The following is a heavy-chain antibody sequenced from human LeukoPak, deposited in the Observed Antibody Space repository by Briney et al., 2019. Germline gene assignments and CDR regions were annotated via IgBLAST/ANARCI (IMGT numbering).Heavy chain of an antibody. CDR2: ISDSGGTT. CDR1: GFTFSTYV. V-gene: IGHV3-23*01. D-gene: IGHD4-17*01. Sequence: GGSLRLSRAASGFTFSTYVMSWVRQAPGEGLEWVSGISDSGGTTYYADSVRGRFTISRDNSKNTLWLQINSLRAEDTALYYCAKAGNYGDYLDYWGQGTLVTVSS. CDR3: AKAGNYGDYLDY. J-gene: IGHJ4*02.